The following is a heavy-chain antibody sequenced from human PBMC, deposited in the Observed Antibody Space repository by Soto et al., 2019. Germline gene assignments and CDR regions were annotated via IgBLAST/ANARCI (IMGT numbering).Heavy chain of an antibody. CDR2: IKAGNGNT. CDR3: ARGSIFTSYGMDV. CDR1: GYTFTRYA. D-gene: IGHD2-2*01. Sequence: QVLLVQSGAEVKKPGASVKVSCNTSGYTFTRYAMHWVRQAPGQRLEWMGWIKAGNGNTKYSQKFQGRVTITRDTSASTAYMELSSLRSEDTAVYYCARGSIFTSYGMDVWGQGTTVTVSS. J-gene: IGHJ6*02. V-gene: IGHV1-3*01.